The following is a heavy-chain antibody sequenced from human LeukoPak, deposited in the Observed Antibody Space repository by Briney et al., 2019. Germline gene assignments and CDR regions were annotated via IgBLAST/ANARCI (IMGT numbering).Heavy chain of an antibody. Sequence: SETLSLTCNVSGYSISSGYYWGWIRQTPGKGLEWIGSMYHSGSTYYNPSLKSRVTISVDTSKNQFSLKLSSVTAADTGVYYCAREAPPITMVRGVIITGPWFDPWGQGTLVTVSS. CDR1: GYSISSGYY. J-gene: IGHJ5*02. D-gene: IGHD3-10*01. V-gene: IGHV4-38-2*02. CDR2: MYHSGST. CDR3: AREAPPITMVRGVIITGPWFDP.